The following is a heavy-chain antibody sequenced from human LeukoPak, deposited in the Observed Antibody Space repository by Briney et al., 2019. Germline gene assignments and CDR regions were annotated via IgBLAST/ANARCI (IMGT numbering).Heavy chain of an antibody. CDR3: ARGRMVAVAGPPDY. J-gene: IGHJ4*02. CDR1: VYTFTSYD. CDR2: MNPNSGNT. D-gene: IGHD6-19*01. Sequence: GASVKVSCKASVYTFTSYDINWVRQATGQGLEWMGWMNPNSGNTGYAQKFQGRVTMTRNTSISTAYMELSSLRSEDTAVYYCARGRMVAVAGPPDYWGQGTLVTVSS. V-gene: IGHV1-8*01.